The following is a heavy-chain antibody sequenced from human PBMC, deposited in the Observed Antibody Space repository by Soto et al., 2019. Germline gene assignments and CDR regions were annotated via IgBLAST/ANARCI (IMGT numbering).Heavy chain of an antibody. CDR3: ARDHYGDYYYYYGMDV. CDR1: GGSISSGDYY. CDR2: IYYSGST. J-gene: IGHJ6*02. V-gene: IGHV4-30-4*01. Sequence: SETLSLTCTVSGGSISSGDYYWSWIRQPPGKGLEWIGYIYYSGSTYYNPSLKSRVTISVDTSKNQFSLKLSSVTAADTAVYYCARDHYGDYYYYYGMDVWGQGTTVTVSS. D-gene: IGHD4-17*01.